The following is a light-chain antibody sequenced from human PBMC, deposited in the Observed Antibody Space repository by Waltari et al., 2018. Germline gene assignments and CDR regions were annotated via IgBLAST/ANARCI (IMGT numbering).Light chain of an antibody. CDR3: MQGTRWPYT. CDR1: QSLVPVDGNTY. J-gene: IGKJ2*01. CDR2: WVF. V-gene: IGKV2-30*02. Sequence: VMTQSPVSLSVTLGQAASISCKSSQSLVPVDGNTYLNWFHQRPGQSPRRLIYWVFNRDSGVPDRFSGSGSGTDFTLRISRVEAEDFGVYYCMQGTRWPYTFGQGTQLDTK.